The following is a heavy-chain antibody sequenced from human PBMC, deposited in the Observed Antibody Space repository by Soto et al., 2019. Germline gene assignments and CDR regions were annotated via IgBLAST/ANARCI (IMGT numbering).Heavy chain of an antibody. CDR3: VRAIAAAESY. Sequence: EVQLVESGGGLVQPGGSLRLSCLGSGFTFSNYWMHWVRQAPGRGLEWVANINQDGSQKYYVDSVKGRFTISRDNAKSSVFVQLHGLRAEDPAVYYWVRAIAAAESYWGQGTLVTVSS. CDR2: INQDGSQK. J-gene: IGHJ4*02. D-gene: IGHD6-13*01. CDR1: GFTFSNYW. V-gene: IGHV3-7*05.